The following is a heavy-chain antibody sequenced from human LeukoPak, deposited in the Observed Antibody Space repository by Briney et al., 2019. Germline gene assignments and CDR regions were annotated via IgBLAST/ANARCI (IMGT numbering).Heavy chain of an antibody. CDR2: MSSSGNN. CDR3: ARETIDITVTVVIRMGDAFDV. CDR1: GDSISYFY. Sequence: SETLSLTCSVSGDSISYFYWSWIRQAAGKGLEWIGRMSSSGNNDYNPSLKSRVTISVDTSKNQFSLNLSSVTAADTAVYYCARETIDITVTVVIRMGDAFDVWGQGTMVTVSS. J-gene: IGHJ3*01. V-gene: IGHV4-4*07. D-gene: IGHD3-22*01.